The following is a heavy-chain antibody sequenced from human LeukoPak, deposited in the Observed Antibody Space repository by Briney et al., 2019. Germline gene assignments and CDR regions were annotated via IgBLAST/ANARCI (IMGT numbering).Heavy chain of an antibody. V-gene: IGHV4-59*01. CDR1: VGSISNYY. Sequence: SETLSLTCTVSVGSISNYYWSWIRQPPGKGLEWIGFISDSGSTNYNPSLTSRVTLSADTSEKKVSLKLSSVTTADTAVYYCARHYCSDAKCYYFDYWGQGTLVSVSS. J-gene: IGHJ4*02. D-gene: IGHD2-15*01. CDR3: ARHYCSDAKCYYFDY. CDR2: ISDSGST.